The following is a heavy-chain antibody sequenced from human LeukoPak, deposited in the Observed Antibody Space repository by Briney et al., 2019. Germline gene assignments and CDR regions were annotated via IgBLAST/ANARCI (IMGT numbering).Heavy chain of an antibody. Sequence: ASVKVSCKASGYTFTSYGISWVRQAPGQGLEWMGWISAYNGNTNYAQKLQGRVTMTTDTSTSTAYMELRSLRSHDTAVYSCARDPRQTYYYDSSGYYYSTVWFDPWGQGTLVTVSS. CDR3: ARDPRQTYYYDSSGYYYSTVWFDP. CDR1: GYTFTSYG. J-gene: IGHJ5*02. D-gene: IGHD3-22*01. V-gene: IGHV1-18*01. CDR2: ISAYNGNT.